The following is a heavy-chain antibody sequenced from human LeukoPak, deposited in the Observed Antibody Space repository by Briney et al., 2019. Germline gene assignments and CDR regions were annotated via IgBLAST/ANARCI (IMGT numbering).Heavy chain of an antibody. Sequence: SETLSLTCTVSGGSISSSSYYWGWIRQPPGEGLEWIGSIYYSGSTYYNPSLKSRVTISVDTSKNQFSLKLSSVTAADTAVYYCARSSGTGTFSYWGQGTLVTVSS. D-gene: IGHD6-25*01. V-gene: IGHV4-39*01. CDR3: ARSSGTGTFSY. CDR1: GGSISSSSYY. CDR2: IYYSGST. J-gene: IGHJ4*02.